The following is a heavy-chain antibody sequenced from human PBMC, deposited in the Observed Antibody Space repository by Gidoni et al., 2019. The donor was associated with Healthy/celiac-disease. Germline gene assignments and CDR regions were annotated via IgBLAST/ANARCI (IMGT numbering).Heavy chain of an antibody. J-gene: IGHJ6*02. Sequence: QVQLQQWGAGLLKPSETLSLTCAVYGGSFSGYYWSWIRQPPGKGLEWIGEINHSGSTNYNPSLKSRVTISVDTSKNQFSLKLSSVTAADTAVYYCARGVKSRSLWYYYYYGMDVWGQGTTVTVSS. D-gene: IGHD3-16*01. CDR3: ARGVKSRSLWYYYYYGMDV. V-gene: IGHV4-34*01. CDR1: GGSFSGYY. CDR2: INHSGST.